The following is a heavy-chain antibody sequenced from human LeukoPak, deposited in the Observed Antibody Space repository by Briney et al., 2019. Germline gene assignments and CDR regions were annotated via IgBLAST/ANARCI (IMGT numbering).Heavy chain of an antibody. V-gene: IGHV2-5*02. CDR1: GFSLRTSGVG. D-gene: IGHD3-10*01. CDR2: IYLDDDK. CDR3: AHRGGRNLGGLGLDY. Sequence: SGPTVLQPTRTLTLTYTFFGFSLRTSGVGVGWIRQPPVKALDWLSLIYLDDDKRYSPSLKSRLTITKDTSKNQVVLTMTNMDPVDTATYYCAHRGGRNLGGLGLDYWGQGNLVTVSS. J-gene: IGHJ4*02.